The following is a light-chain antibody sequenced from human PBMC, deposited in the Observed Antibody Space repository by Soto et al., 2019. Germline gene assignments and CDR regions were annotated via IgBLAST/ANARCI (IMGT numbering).Light chain of an antibody. CDR2: EVS. J-gene: IGLJ1*01. CDR1: SSDVGGYNY. CDR3: SSYTSSSTPDV. V-gene: IGLV2-14*01. Sequence: QSALTQPASVSRSPGQSITISCTGTSSDVGGYNYVSWYQQHPGKAPKLMIYEVSNRPSGVSNRFSGSKSGNTASLTISGLQAEDEADYYCSSYTSSSTPDVFGTGTKLTVL.